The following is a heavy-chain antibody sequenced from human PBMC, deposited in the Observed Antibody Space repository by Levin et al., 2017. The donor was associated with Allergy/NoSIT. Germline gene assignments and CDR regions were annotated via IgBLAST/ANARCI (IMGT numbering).Heavy chain of an antibody. Sequence: ASVKVSCKASGYTFTSYDINWVRQATGQGLEWMGWMNPNSGNTGYAQKFQGRVTMTRNTSISTAYMELSSLRSEDTAVYYCAVGYCSSTSCQNWFDPWGQGTLVTVSS. V-gene: IGHV1-8*01. CDR1: GYTFTSYD. J-gene: IGHJ5*02. D-gene: IGHD2-2*01. CDR3: AVGYCSSTSCQNWFDP. CDR2: MNPNSGNT.